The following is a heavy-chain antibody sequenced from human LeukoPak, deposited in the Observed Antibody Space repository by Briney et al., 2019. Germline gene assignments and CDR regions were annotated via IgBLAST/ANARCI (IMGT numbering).Heavy chain of an antibody. Sequence: GRSLRLSCAASGFTFRNYWMHWVRQAPGKGLVWVSRINIDGSTRYADSVEGRFTISRDNAKNTLYLQMNSLRAEDTAVYYCARARGSGWFDPWGQGTLVTVSS. D-gene: IGHD3-10*01. V-gene: IGHV3-74*01. CDR3: ARARGSGWFDP. CDR1: GFTFRNYW. J-gene: IGHJ5*02. CDR2: INIDGST.